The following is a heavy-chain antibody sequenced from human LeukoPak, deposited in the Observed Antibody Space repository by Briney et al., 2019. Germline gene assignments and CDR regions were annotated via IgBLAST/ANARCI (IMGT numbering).Heavy chain of an antibody. V-gene: IGHV4-59*12. CDR2: IYYSGST. Sequence: PSETLSLTCTVSGGSISSYYWSWIRQPPGKGLEWIGSIYYSGSTNYNPSLKSRVTISVDTSKNQFSLKLSSVTAADTAVYYCARDLSTRLDAFDIWGQGTMVTVSS. CDR3: ARDLSTRLDAFDI. D-gene: IGHD2-2*01. CDR1: GGSISSYY. J-gene: IGHJ3*02.